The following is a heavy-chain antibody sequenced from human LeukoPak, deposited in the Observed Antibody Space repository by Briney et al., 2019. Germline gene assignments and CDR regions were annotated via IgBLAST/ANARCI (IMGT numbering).Heavy chain of an antibody. V-gene: IGHV3-23*01. CDR1: GFTFSTYA. Sequence: GSLRLSCAASGFTFSTYAMSWVRQAPGKGLEWVSGLSGSGSSAYYADSVKGRFTISRDNSKNTLYLQMNSLRPEDTAVYYCAKGLTNLGDDWGQGTLVTVSS. J-gene: IGHJ4*02. CDR3: AKGLTNLGDD. CDR2: LSGSGSSA. D-gene: IGHD3-9*01.